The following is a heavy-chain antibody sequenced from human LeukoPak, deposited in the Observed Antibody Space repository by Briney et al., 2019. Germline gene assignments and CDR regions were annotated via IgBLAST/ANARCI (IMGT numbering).Heavy chain of an antibody. CDR2: IYSSGST. V-gene: IGHV4-4*07. CDR3: ARERINHYYGSGSPDFDT. CDR1: GGSITSYY. Sequence: SETLSLTCTVSGGSITSYYWSWIRQPAGKGLEWIGRIYSSGSTHYNPSLKSRVTMSVDTSKNQFSLKLTSVTAADTAMYYCARERINHYYGSGSPDFDTWGQGTLVTVSS. D-gene: IGHD3-10*01. J-gene: IGHJ5*02.